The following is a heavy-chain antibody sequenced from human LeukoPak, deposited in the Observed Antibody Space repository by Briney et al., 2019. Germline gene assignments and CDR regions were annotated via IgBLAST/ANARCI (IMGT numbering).Heavy chain of an antibody. D-gene: IGHD3-10*01. J-gene: IGHJ6*04. V-gene: IGHV4-59*01. Sequence: YPSETLSLTCTVSGGSTNSFYWSWIRQPPGGGLEWIGYIYYSGSTNYNPSLKSRVTISVDTSKNQFSLKLSSVTAADTAVYYCARLARVSLIRGVTGYHSLDVWGKGTKATVSS. CDR2: IYYSGST. CDR1: GGSTNSFY. CDR3: ARLARVSLIRGVTGYHSLDV.